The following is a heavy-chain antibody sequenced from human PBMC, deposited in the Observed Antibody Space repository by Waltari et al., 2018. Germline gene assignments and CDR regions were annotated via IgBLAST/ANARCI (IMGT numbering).Heavy chain of an antibody. Sequence: LPLQESGPGLVTPSETVSLPCTGSGGSTSSVAYYWCWFRQPPGKGLEFIASIFYSGATYYNPSLESRVTISVDTSKNQFSLELTSVTDADTAVYYCARQDYYYVKGYFDLWGRGTLVTVSS. V-gene: IGHV4-39*01. CDR1: GGSTSSVAYY. CDR3: ARQDYYYVKGYFDL. J-gene: IGHJ2*01. CDR2: IFYSGAT. D-gene: IGHD3-22*01.